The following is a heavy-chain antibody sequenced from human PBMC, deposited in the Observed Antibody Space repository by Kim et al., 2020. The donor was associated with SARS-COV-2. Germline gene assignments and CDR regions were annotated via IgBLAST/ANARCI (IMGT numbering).Heavy chain of an antibody. CDR3: ARRNEEYYFDY. CDR1: GGSISSYY. V-gene: IGHV4-59*08. J-gene: IGHJ4*02. Sequence: SETLSLTCTVSGGSISSYYWSWIRQPPGKGLEWIGYIYYSGSTNYNPSLKSRVTISVDTSKNQFSLKLSSVTAADTAVYYCARRNEEYYFDYWGQGTLVTVSS. CDR2: IYYSGST.